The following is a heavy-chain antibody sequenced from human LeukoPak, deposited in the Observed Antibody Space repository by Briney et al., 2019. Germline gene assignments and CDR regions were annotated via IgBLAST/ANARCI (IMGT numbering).Heavy chain of an antibody. V-gene: IGHV3-20*04. D-gene: IGHD2-15*01. CDR1: GFTFDDYG. J-gene: IGHJ3*02. CDR2: INWNGGRT. CDR3: ARDHRGGYCSGGSCWNDAFDI. Sequence: RPGGSLRLSCAASGFTFDDYGMSWVRQAPGRGLEWVSGINWNGGRTVYVDSVKGRFTISRDNAKNSLYLQMNSLRAEDTALYYCARDHRGGYCSGGSCWNDAFDIWGQGTVVTVSS.